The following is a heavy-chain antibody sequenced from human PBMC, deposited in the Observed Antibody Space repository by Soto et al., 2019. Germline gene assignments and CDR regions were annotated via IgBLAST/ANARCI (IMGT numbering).Heavy chain of an antibody. CDR1: GFSLSRYG. D-gene: IGHD2-15*01. J-gene: IGHJ4*01. CDR3: AADLPGHGGGYEFDY. Sequence: GGSLRLSCEVSGFSLSRYGMHWVRQAPGKGLEWVGRIKSKNDGGTTDYAAPVKGRFTISRDDSKNTVYLQMNSLRTEDTALYYCAADLPGHGGGYEFDYWGQGTPVTVS. V-gene: IGHV3-15*07. CDR2: IKSKNDGGTT.